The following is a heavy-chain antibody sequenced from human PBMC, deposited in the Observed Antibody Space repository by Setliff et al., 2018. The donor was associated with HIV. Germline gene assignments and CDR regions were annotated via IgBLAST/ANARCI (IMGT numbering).Heavy chain of an antibody. CDR2: ISTSGST. CDR1: GASFTTHY. D-gene: IGHD3-9*01. J-gene: IGHJ4*02. V-gene: IGHV4-4*09. CDR3: TRSNDILTGYFPGY. Sequence: SETLSLTCTVSGASFTTHYWSLIRQPPGKGLEWIGCISTSGSTNYNPSLKSRVTLSIDMSKNQFSLKMSSVTAADTAVYYCTRSNDILTGYFPGYWGQGTLVTVSS.